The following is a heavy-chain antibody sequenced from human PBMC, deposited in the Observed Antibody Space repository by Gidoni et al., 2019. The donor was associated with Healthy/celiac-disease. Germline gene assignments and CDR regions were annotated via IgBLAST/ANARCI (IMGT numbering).Heavy chain of an antibody. J-gene: IGHJ4*02. V-gene: IGHV3-9*01. CDR2: ISWNSGSI. CDR3: AKDRSYSSLTLSLDY. Sequence: EVQLVESGGGLVQPGRSLRLSCAASGFTFDAYAMHWVRQAPGKGLEWVSGISWNSGSIGYADSVKGRFTISRDNAKNSLYLQMNSLRAEDTALYYCAKDRSYSSLTLSLDYWGQGTLVTVSS. D-gene: IGHD6-6*01. CDR1: GFTFDAYA.